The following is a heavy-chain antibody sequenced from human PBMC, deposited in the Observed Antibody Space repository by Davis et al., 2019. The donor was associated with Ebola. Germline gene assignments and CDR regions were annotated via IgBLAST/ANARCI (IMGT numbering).Heavy chain of an antibody. J-gene: IGHJ4*02. V-gene: IGHV5-51*01. CDR1: GYSFTTYW. CDR2: IYPGDSDT. CDR3: ARQESLYGSSDY. D-gene: IGHD2/OR15-2a*01. Sequence: GESLKISCKASGYSFTTYWIAWVRQTPAKGLEWMGIIYPGDSDTRYSPSFEGQVTISVDRSISTAYLQWSSLKASDIAMYYCARQESLYGSSDYWGQGTLVTVSS.